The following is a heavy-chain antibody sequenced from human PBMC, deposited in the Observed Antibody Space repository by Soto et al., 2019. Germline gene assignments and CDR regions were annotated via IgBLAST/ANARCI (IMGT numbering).Heavy chain of an antibody. CDR2: IHYSGST. Sequence: PSEPLSLTCTVSGGSISSGDYYWSWIRQPPGKGLEWIAYIHYSGSTYYNPSLKSRVTISVDTSKNQFSLKLSSVTAADTAVYYCARSRYSGSYFFDYWGQGILVTVSS. CDR3: ARSRYSGSYFFDY. CDR1: GGSISSGDYY. V-gene: IGHV4-30-4*01. J-gene: IGHJ4*02. D-gene: IGHD1-26*01.